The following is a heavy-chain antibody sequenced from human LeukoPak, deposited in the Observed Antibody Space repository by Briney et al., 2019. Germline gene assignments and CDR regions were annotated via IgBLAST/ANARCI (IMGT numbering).Heavy chain of an antibody. V-gene: IGHV3-33*06. Sequence: PGESLRLSCAASGFTFSSYVMHWVRQAPGKGLEWVAVIWYDGNNKYYAESVKGRFTISRDISKNTLYLQMNSLRAEDTAVYYCAKDRLPLGELSLFDYWGQGTLVTVSS. CDR3: AKDRLPLGELSLFDY. CDR1: GFTFSSYV. J-gene: IGHJ4*02. CDR2: IWYDGNNK. D-gene: IGHD3-16*02.